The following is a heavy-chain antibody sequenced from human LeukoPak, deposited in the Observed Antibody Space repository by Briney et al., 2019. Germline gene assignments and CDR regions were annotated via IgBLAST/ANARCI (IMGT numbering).Heavy chain of an antibody. D-gene: IGHD1-1*01. CDR2: INPKTGST. J-gene: IGHJ3*02. V-gene: IGHV1-2*02. Sequence: ASVKVSCKASGCTFTDYYIHWVRQAPGQGLEWMGWINPKTGSTNYPQKFQGRVTMTRDTSISTVNMELSGLRSDDTAVYFCARDLDDAFDIWGQGTMVTVSS. CDR3: ARDLDDAFDI. CDR1: GCTFTDYY.